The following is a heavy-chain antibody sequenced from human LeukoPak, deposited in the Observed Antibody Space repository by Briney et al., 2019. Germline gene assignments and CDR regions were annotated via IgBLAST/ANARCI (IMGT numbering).Heavy chain of an antibody. D-gene: IGHD3-22*01. CDR1: GGSLSAYY. CDR2: IYYSGST. J-gene: IGHJ5*02. CDR3: ARERRYYDSSGYFNWFDP. Sequence: SETLSLTCAVYGGSLSAYYWSWIRQPPGKGLEWIGYIYYSGSTNYNPSLKSRVTISVDTSKNQFSLKLSSVTAADTAVYYCARERRYYDSSGYFNWFDPWGQGTLVTVSS. V-gene: IGHV4-59*01.